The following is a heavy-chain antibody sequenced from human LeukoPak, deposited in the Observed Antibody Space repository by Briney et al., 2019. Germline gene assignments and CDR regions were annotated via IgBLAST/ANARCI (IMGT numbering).Heavy chain of an antibody. CDR3: ARGRYYDSSGYYEDAFDI. J-gene: IGHJ3*02. V-gene: IGHV5-51*01. CDR2: IYPADSDT. CDR1: GYSFTSYW. D-gene: IGHD3-22*01. Sequence: GESLKISCKGSGYSFTSYWIGWVRQMPGKGLEWMGIIYPADSDTRYSPSFQGQVTISADKSISTAYLQWSSLKASDTAMYYCARGRYYDSSGYYEDAFDIWGQGTMVTVSS.